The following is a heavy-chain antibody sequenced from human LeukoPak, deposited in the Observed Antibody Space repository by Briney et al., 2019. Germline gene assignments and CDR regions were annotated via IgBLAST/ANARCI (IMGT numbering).Heavy chain of an antibody. D-gene: IGHD3-10*01. J-gene: IGHJ5*02. CDR1: GGSISSYY. V-gene: IGHV4-59*08. CDR3: ARTYYYGSNWFDP. CDR2: IYYSGST. Sequence: SETLSLTCTVSGGSISSYYWSWIRQPPGKGLEWIGYIYYSGSTNYNPSLKSRVTMSVDTSNNQFSLKLSSVTAADTAVYYCARTYYYGSNWFDPWGQGTLVTVSS.